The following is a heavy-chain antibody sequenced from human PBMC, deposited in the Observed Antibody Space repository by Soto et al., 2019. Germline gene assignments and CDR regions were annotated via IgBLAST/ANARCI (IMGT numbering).Heavy chain of an antibody. J-gene: IGHJ1*01. Sequence: GGSLRLSCAASGFTFSSYAMSWVRQAPGKGLEWVSAISGSGGSTYYADSVKGRFTISRDNSKNTLYLQMNSLRAEDTAVYYCATLGNYYDSSGYLHFQHWGQGTLVTVSS. V-gene: IGHV3-23*01. D-gene: IGHD3-22*01. CDR2: ISGSGGST. CDR3: ATLGNYYDSSGYLHFQH. CDR1: GFTFSSYA.